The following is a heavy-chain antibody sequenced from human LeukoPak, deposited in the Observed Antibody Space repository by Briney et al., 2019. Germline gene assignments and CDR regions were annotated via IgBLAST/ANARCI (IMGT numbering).Heavy chain of an antibody. J-gene: IGHJ3*02. Sequence: PSETLSLTCTASGGSISSYYWSWIRQPPGKGLEWIGYIYYSGSTNYNPSLKSRVTISVDTSKNQFSLKLSSVTAADTAVYYCARGVGARSDAFDIWGQGTMVTVSS. CDR3: ARGVGARSDAFDI. CDR1: GGSISSYY. V-gene: IGHV4-59*01. D-gene: IGHD1-26*01. CDR2: IYYSGST.